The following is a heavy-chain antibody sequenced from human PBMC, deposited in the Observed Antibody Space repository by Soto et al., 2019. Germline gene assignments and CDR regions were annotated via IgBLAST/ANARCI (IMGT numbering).Heavy chain of an antibody. CDR1: GGSISSGGYY. CDR2: IYYSGST. Sequence: QVQLQESGPGLVKPSQTLSLTCTVSGGSISSGGYYWSWIRQHPGKGLEWIGYIYYSGSTYYNPSLKSRVTGSVDTSKNQCTLKLSSVTAADTGVYYCAREKMDTAMVTAFDYWGQGTLVTVSS. J-gene: IGHJ4*02. V-gene: IGHV4-31*03. D-gene: IGHD5-18*01. CDR3: AREKMDTAMVTAFDY.